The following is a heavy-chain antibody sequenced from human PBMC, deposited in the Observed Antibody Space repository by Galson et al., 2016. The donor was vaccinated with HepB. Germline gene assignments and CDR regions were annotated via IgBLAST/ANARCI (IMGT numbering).Heavy chain of an antibody. J-gene: IGHJ6*02. D-gene: IGHD3-10*01. Sequence: SLRLSCAASGFSFDDHDMHWVRQAPGKGLEWVSGIGWGSERIGYADSVKGRFTISRDNAKNSLYLQMNSLSAEDTALYFCARDVSKRGDSGSYGLDVWGQGTTVTVSS. CDR1: GFSFDDHD. V-gene: IGHV3-9*01. CDR3: ARDVSKRGDSGSYGLDV. CDR2: IGWGSERI.